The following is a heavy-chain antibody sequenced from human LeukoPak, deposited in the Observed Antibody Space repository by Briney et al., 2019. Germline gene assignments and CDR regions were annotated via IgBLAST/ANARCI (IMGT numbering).Heavy chain of an antibody. Sequence: AASVKVSCKASGYTFTGYYLHWVRQAPGQGLEWMGIINPSGGSTSYAQKFQGRVTMTRDTSTSTVYMELSSLRSEDTAVYYCARNSVRDAFDIWGQGTMVTVSS. J-gene: IGHJ3*02. D-gene: IGHD3-10*02. CDR1: GYTFTGYY. CDR3: ARNSVRDAFDI. V-gene: IGHV1-46*01. CDR2: INPSGGST.